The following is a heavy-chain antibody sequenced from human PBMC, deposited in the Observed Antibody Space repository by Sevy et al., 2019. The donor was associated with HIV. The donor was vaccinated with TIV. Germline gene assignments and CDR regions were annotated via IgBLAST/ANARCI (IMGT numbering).Heavy chain of an antibody. CDR2: ISGSGGST. J-gene: IGHJ4*02. D-gene: IGHD6-13*01. CDR1: GFTFSSYA. V-gene: IGHV3-23*01. Sequence: GGSLRLSCAASGFTFSSYAMSWVRQAPGKGLEWVSAISGSGGSTYYAHSVKGRFTISRDNSKNTLYLQMNSLRAEDTAVYYCAKAGYSSSWWGIDYWGQGTLVTVSS. CDR3: AKAGYSSSWWGIDY.